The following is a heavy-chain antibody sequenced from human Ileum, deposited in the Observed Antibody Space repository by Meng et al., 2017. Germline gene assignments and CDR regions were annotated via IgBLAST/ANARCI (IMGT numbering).Heavy chain of an antibody. CDR1: GGSFSHYD. J-gene: IGHJ4*02. CDR2: INHSGSS. V-gene: IGHV4-34*02. D-gene: IGHD2-21*02. CDR3: RLAYCIGDCGDY. Sequence: VQLQQWGAGLLKPSETLSLTCAFYGGSFSHYDWNWIRQFPGKGLEWIGQINHSGSSNYNPSISSRVTISADMSKSQSSLKLSSVTAADTAVYYCRLAYCIGDCGDYWGQGTLVTVSS.